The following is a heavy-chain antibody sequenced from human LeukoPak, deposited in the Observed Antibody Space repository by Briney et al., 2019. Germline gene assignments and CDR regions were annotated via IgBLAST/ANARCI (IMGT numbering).Heavy chain of an antibody. V-gene: IGHV4-39*01. CDR1: GGSISSSSYY. CDR2: IYYSGST. J-gene: IGHJ5*02. D-gene: IGHD5-18*01. Sequence: PSETLSLTCTVSGGSISSSSYYWGWIRQPPGKGLEWIGSIYYSGSTYYNPSLKSRVTISVDTSKNQFSLKLSSVTAADTAVYYCARGLSGYSDPWGQGTLVTVSS. CDR3: ARGLSGYSDP.